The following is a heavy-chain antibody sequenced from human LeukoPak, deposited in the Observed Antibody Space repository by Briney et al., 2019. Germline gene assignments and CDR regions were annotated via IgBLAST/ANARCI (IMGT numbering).Heavy chain of an antibody. CDR2: FDPEDGET. CDR3: ATGIAATY. V-gene: IGHV1-24*01. CDR1: GYTFTSYD. J-gene: IGHJ4*02. Sequence: ASVKVSCKASGYTFTSYDINWVRQAPGKGLEWMGGFDPEDGETIYAQKFQGRVTMTEDTSTDTAYMELSSLRSEDTAVYYCATGIAATYWGQGTLVTVSS. D-gene: IGHD6-13*01.